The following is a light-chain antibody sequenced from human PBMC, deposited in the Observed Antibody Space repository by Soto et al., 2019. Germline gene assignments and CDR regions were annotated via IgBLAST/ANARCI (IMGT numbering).Light chain of an antibody. CDR3: QQYGSAPRT. J-gene: IGKJ1*01. Sequence: EIVLTQSQGTLYLSPGERATLSCRASQSVSSSYLAWYQQKPGEAPRLLIYGASSRATGIPDRFSGSGSGTDFTLTISRLEAEDFAVYYCQQYGSAPRTFGQGTKVEIK. V-gene: IGKV3-20*01. CDR2: GAS. CDR1: QSVSSSY.